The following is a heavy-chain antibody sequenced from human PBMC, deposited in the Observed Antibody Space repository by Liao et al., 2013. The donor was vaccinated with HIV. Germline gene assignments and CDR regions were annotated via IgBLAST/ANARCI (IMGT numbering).Heavy chain of an antibody. CDR2: IYYTGST. CDR1: GGAITNYY. D-gene: IGHD3-22*01. CDR3: ARVRYYYDNAAGGFGV. V-gene: IGHV4-59*12. Sequence: QVQLQESGPRLLKPSETLSLTCTVSGGAITNYYWSWVRQTPEKGLEWIGYIYYTGSTNYNPSFKNRLSMSVFTSKNQFSLQITSVTAADTAVYFCARVRYYYDNAAGGFGVWGQGQWSPSLQ. J-gene: IGHJ3*01.